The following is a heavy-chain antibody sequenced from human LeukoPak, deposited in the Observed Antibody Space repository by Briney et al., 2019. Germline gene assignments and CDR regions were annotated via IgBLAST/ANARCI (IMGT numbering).Heavy chain of an antibody. Sequence: GESLKISCKGSGYSFTSYWIAWVRQMPGKGPEWMGIVYPGDSDTRYSPSFQGQVTISADKSISTAYLQWSSLKASDTAMYYCARMGLGESSNFDYWGQGTLVTVSS. V-gene: IGHV5-51*01. CDR3: ARMGLGESSNFDY. J-gene: IGHJ4*02. CDR1: GYSFTSYW. D-gene: IGHD3-10*01. CDR2: VYPGDSDT.